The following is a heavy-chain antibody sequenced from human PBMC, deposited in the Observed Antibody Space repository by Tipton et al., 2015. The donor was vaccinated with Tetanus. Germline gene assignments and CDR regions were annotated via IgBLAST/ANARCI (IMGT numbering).Heavy chain of an antibody. J-gene: IGHJ5*02. CDR2: IYHSGST. V-gene: IGHV4-30-2*01. D-gene: IGHD3-16*01. CDR1: GGSISSGGYS. Sequence: TLSLTCAVSGGSISSGGYSWSWIRQPPGKGLEWIGYIYHSGSTYYNPSLKSRVTISVDRSKNQFSLKLSPVTAADTAVYYCARGARGGDWFDPWGQGPLVTVSS. CDR3: ARGARGGDWFDP.